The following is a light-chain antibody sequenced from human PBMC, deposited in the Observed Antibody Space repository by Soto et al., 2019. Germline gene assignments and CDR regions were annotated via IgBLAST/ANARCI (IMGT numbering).Light chain of an antibody. CDR2: DAS. Sequence: EIVMTQSPATLSLSPGERATLSCRASQTVRNNYLAWYQQKPGQAPRLLIYDASSRATGIPDRFSGGGSGTDFTLTISRLEPEDFAVYYCQQFSSYPLTFGGGTKEDIK. CDR1: QTVRNNY. J-gene: IGKJ4*01. CDR3: QQFSSYPLT. V-gene: IGKV3-20*01.